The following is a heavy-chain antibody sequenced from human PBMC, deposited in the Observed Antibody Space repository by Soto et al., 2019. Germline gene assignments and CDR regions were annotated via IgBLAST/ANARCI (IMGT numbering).Heavy chain of an antibody. D-gene: IGHD2-2*01. CDR1: GFTFSSYG. V-gene: IGHV3-30*18. CDR3: AKFNIRSTSWMGAFDI. CDR2: ISYDGSNK. Sequence: ESGGGVVQPGRSLRLSCAASGFTFSSYGMHWVRQAPGKGLEWVAVISYDGSNKYYADSVKGRFTISRDNSKNTLYLQMNSLRAEDTAVYYCAKFNIRSTSWMGAFDIWGQGTMVTVSS. J-gene: IGHJ3*02.